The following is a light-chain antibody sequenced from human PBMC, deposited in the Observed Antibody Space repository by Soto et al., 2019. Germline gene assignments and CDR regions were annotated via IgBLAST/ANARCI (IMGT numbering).Light chain of an antibody. Sequence: TQTQNTLSLSPGERATLSCRASQSVSSYLAWYQQKPGQAPRLLIYAASTRTTGIPARFSGSGSGTEFTLTICSLQSEDFAVYYCQEYNIWSFCQVRRLAIK. CDR3: QEYNIWS. CDR1: QSVSSY. V-gene: IGKV3-15*01. J-gene: IGKJ5*01. CDR2: AAS.